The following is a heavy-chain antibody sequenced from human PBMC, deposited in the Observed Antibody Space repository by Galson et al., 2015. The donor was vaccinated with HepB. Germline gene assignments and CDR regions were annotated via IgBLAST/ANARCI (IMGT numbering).Heavy chain of an antibody. CDR2: ISYDGSNK. CDR1: GFTFSSYG. V-gene: IGHV3-30*18. J-gene: IGHJ6*02. D-gene: IGHD4-17*01. CDR3: AKDVPGRSSFFTVTTDYYGMDV. Sequence: SLRLSCAASGFTFSSYGMHWVSQAPGKGLEWVAVISYDGSNKYYADSVKGRFTISRDNSKNTLYLQMNSLRAEDTAVYYCAKDVPGRSSFFTVTTDYYGMDVWGQGTTVTVSS.